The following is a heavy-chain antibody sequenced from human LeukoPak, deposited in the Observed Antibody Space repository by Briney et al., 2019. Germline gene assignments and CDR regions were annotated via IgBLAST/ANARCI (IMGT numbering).Heavy chain of an antibody. CDR3: ARRGDGGRSFDL. J-gene: IGHJ4*02. CDR2: IYSGGTT. V-gene: IGHV3-53*01. D-gene: IGHD4-23*01. CDR1: GFTASSNY. Sequence: GGSLRLSCAASGFTASSNYMSWVRQAPGKGLEWVSLIYSGGTTYYADSVKGRLTISRDNSKNTLYLQMNSLRAEDTAVYYCARRGDGGRSFDLWGQGTLVTVSS.